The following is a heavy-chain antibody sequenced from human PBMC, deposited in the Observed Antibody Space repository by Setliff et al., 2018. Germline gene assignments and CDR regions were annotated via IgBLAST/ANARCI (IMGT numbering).Heavy chain of an antibody. CDR1: GLSYTNDW. CDR2: INPHGSEK. CDR3: FGAGTCSH. J-gene: IGHJ4*02. D-gene: IGHD3-10*01. V-gene: IGHV3-7*01. Sequence: GGSLRLSCTASGLSYTNDWVSWVRQAPGKGLEWLASINPHGSEKYYADSVKGRFTIPRDNAKNSLSLQMNNLRTEDTAVYYCFGAGTCSHWGQGTLVTVSS.